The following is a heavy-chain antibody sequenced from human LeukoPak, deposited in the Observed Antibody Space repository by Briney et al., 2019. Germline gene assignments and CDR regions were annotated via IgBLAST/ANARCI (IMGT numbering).Heavy chain of an antibody. CDR1: GFTVSSNF. J-gene: IGHJ4*02. CDR2: IHTGGST. CDR3: ARGYSGSSQPFGY. Sequence: QTGGSLRLSCAASGFTVSSNFMSWVRQAPGKGLEWVSVIHTGGSTNYAGSVKDRFTISRDNSKNTLYLQMNSLRAEDTAVYYCARGYSGSSQPFGYWGQGTPVTVSS. D-gene: IGHD6-6*01. V-gene: IGHV3-66*01.